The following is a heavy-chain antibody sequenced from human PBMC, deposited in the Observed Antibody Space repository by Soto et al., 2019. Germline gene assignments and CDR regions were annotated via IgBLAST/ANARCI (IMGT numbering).Heavy chain of an antibody. J-gene: IGHJ5*02. Sequence: SVKVSCKASGGTYSSYPISWVRLATEQGLEWMGGIIPIFGTANYAQKFQGRVTITADESTSTAYMELSSLRSEDTAVYYCARDLERYSGSSNWCDTRGQGTLVTVYS. V-gene: IGHV1-69*13. CDR3: ARDLERYSGSSNWCDT. D-gene: IGHD1-26*01. CDR1: GGTYSSYP. CDR2: IIPIFGTA.